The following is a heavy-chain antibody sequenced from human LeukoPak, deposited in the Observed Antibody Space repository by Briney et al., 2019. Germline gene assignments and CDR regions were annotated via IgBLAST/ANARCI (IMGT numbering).Heavy chain of an antibody. Sequence: PSETLSLTCAVYGGSFSGYYWSWIRQPAGKGLEWIGRIYTSGSTNYNPSLKSRVTISVDTSKNQFSLKLSSVTAADTAVYYCARPSYGSGSYYRRGFWDYWGQGTLVTVSS. J-gene: IGHJ4*02. CDR1: GGSFSGYY. CDR2: IYTSGST. D-gene: IGHD3-10*01. V-gene: IGHV4-59*10. CDR3: ARPSYGSGSYYRRGFWDY.